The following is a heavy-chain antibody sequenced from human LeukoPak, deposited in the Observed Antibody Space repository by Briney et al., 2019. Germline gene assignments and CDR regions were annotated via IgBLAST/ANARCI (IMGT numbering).Heavy chain of an antibody. Sequence: PGGSLRLSCAASGFTFSNYAMSWVRQAPGKGLEWVSGISGSGGSTYYADSVKGRFTISRDNSKNTLFLQMNSLRAEDTAVYYCAKGSGSHRFDYWGQGTLVTVSS. V-gene: IGHV3-23*01. CDR2: ISGSGGST. J-gene: IGHJ4*02. CDR1: GFTFSNYA. D-gene: IGHD1-26*01. CDR3: AKGSGSHRFDY.